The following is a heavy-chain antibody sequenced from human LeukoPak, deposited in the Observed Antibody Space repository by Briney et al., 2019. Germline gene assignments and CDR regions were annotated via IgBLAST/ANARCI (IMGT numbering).Heavy chain of an antibody. CDR2: ISGSGDST. D-gene: IGHD6-13*01. J-gene: IGHJ4*02. CDR1: GFTFSSYA. V-gene: IGHV3-23*01. CDR3: AKTRTLDSSSWSHGDY. Sequence: GGSLRLSCAASGFTFSSYAMSWVRQAPGKGLEWVSAISGSGDSTYYGDSVKGRFTISRDNSKNTLYLQMNSLRAEDTAVYYCAKTRTLDSSSWSHGDYWGQGTLVTVSS.